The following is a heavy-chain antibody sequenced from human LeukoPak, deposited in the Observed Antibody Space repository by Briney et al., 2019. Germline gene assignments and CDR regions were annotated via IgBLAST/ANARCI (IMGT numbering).Heavy chain of an antibody. D-gene: IGHD3-10*01. CDR3: AKDPSELDSGDY. CDR2: IYSGGST. Sequence: GGSLRLSCAASGFTVSSNYMSWVRQAPGKGLEWVSVIYSGGSTYYADSVKGRFTISRDNSKNTLYLQMNSLRAEDTAVYYCAKDPSELDSGDYWGQGTLVTVSS. J-gene: IGHJ4*02. V-gene: IGHV3-53*01. CDR1: GFTVSSNY.